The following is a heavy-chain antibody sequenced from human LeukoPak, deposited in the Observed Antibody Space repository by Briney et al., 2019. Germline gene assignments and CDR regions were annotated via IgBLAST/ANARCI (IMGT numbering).Heavy chain of an antibody. CDR1: GFAFNNYA. Sequence: PGRSLRLSCAASGFAFNNYAMHWVRQAPGKGLEWVAFISYDGSDIYYADSVKGRFTISRDNSENTLYLQMDSLRAEDTAVYYCARDPGVRWLVGFDYWGQGTLVTVSS. J-gene: IGHJ4*02. CDR2: ISYDGSDI. V-gene: IGHV3-30-3*01. CDR3: ARDPGVRWLVGFDY. D-gene: IGHD6-19*01.